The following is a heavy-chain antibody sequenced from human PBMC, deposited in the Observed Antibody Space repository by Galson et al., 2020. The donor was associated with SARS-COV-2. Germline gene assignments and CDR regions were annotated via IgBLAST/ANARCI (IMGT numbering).Heavy chain of an antibody. D-gene: IGHD6-13*01. Sequence: SCAASGFSFSDFYMSWIRQAPGKGLEWVSIISNTASIIQYADSVEGRFTISRDNAKNSLYLQMNTLRAEDTAVYYCARGLLVEENIRPDAFDVWGQGTMVTVSS. CDR1: GFSFSDFY. V-gene: IGHV3-11*01. J-gene: IGHJ3*01. CDR3: ARGLLVEENIRPDAFDV. CDR2: ISNTASII.